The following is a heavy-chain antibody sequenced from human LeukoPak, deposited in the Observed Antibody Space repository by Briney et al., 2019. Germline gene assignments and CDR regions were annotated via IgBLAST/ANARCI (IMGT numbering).Heavy chain of an antibody. J-gene: IGHJ4*02. D-gene: IGHD6-13*01. Sequence: GGSLRLSCAASGFTFSSYAMSWVRQAPGKGQEWVSAISGSGGSTYYADSVKGRFTISRDNSKNTLYAEMTSLRAENTAVYYCATLASGYSSPFDYWGQGTLVTVSS. CDR1: GFTFSSYA. V-gene: IGHV3-23*01. CDR3: ATLASGYSSPFDY. CDR2: ISGSGGST.